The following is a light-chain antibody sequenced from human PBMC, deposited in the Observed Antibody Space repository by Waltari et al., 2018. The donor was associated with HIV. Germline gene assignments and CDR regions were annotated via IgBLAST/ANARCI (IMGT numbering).Light chain of an antibody. V-gene: IGLV2-14*03. CDR2: EAT. CDR1: TSDVGGDNY. J-gene: IGLJ1*01. CDR3: SSSTTTTTLGL. Sequence: QSALTQPASVSGSPGQSITISCTGTTSDVGGDNYVSWYQQHPGKAPKVLIDEATNRPSGFANRVSGSKSDSTASLTISGLQAEDEAEYYCSSSTTTTTLGLFGTGTKVTVL.